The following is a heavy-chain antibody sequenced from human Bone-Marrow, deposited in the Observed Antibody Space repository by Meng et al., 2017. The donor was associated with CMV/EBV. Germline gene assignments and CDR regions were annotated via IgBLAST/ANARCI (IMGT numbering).Heavy chain of an antibody. CDR2: VWYDGSDK. Sequence: GESLKISRVASGFTFSSYGMHWVRQAPGKGLEWVADVWYDGSDKYYANSVKGRFTRSRDNSKNTLYLQMNSLRAEDTAIYYGSRSSGTTWRHLFDPWGQGTLVTVSS. CDR1: GFTFSSYG. CDR3: SRSSGTTWRHLFDP. V-gene: IGHV3-33*01. J-gene: IGHJ5*02. D-gene: IGHD1-7*01.